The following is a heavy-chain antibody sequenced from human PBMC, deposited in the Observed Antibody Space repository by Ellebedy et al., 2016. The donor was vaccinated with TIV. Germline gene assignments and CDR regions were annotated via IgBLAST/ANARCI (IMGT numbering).Heavy chain of an antibody. Sequence: SETLSLTCTVSGGPIRSYYWSWIRQPPGKGLEWIGYIYYSGSTNYNPSLKSRVTISVDTSKNQFSLKLSSVTAADTAVYYCADYDGLRRFGPWGQGTLVTVSS. D-gene: IGHD4-17*01. V-gene: IGHV4-59*12. CDR1: GGPIRSYY. CDR3: ADYDGLRRFGP. CDR2: IYYSGST. J-gene: IGHJ5*02.